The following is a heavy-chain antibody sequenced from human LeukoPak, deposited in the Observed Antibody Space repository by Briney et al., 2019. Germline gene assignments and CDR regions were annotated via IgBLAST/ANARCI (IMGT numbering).Heavy chain of an antibody. D-gene: IGHD3-22*01. CDR1: GGSISSGSYY. V-gene: IGHV4-39*01. CDR2: INHSGST. Sequence: SETLSLTCTVSGGSISSGSYYWSWIRQPPGKGLEWIGEINHSGSTNYNPSLKSRVTISVDTSKNQFSLKLSSVTAADTAVYYCARQPYSSGYYFSFDYWGQGTLVTVSS. CDR3: ARQPYSSGYYFSFDY. J-gene: IGHJ4*02.